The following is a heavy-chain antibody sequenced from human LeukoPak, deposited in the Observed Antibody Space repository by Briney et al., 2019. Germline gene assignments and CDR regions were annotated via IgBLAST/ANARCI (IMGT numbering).Heavy chain of an antibody. D-gene: IGHD6-19*01. V-gene: IGHV1-69*04. CDR1: GGTFSSYA. Sequence: SVKVSCKASGGTFSSYAISWVRQAPGQGLEWMGRIIPILGIANYAQKFQGRVTITADKSTSTAYMELSSLRSEDTAVHYCATETGYSSGPVDYWGQGTLVTVSS. J-gene: IGHJ4*02. CDR3: ATETGYSSGPVDY. CDR2: IIPILGIA.